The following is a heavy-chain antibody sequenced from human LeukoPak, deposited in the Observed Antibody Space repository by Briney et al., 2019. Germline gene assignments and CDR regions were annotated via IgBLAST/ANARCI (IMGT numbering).Heavy chain of an antibody. CDR1: GGSISSSSYY. V-gene: IGHV4-39*01. CDR2: IYYSGST. CDR3: ARRKRAAANFDY. J-gene: IGHJ4*02. D-gene: IGHD6-13*01. Sequence: PSETLSLTCTVSGGSISSSSYYWGWIRQPPGKGLKWIGSIYYSGSTYYNPSLKSRVTISVDTSKNQFSLKLSSVTAADTAVYYCARRKRAAANFDYWGQGTLVTVSS.